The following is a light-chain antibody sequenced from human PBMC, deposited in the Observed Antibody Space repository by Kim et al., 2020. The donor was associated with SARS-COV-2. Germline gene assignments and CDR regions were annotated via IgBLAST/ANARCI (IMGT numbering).Light chain of an antibody. J-gene: IGLJ3*02. Sequence: LGRTVRITCQECSLRQYYASWYQQKPGQAPVLVIYDNHNRPSGIPDRFSGSSSGDTTSLSITGGEAEDDADYYCSSRDHSGNLNWVFGGGTQLTVL. CDR2: DNH. CDR1: SLRQYY. V-gene: IGLV3-19*01. CDR3: SSRDHSGNLNWV.